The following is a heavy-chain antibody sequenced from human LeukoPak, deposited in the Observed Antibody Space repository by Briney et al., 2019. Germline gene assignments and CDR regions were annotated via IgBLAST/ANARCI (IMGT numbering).Heavy chain of an antibody. D-gene: IGHD6-25*01. CDR2: ISSSGSTI. CDR3: AREPLSRSSGGAFDI. Sequence: GGSLRLSCAASGFTFSSYEMNWVRQDPGKGLEWVSYISSSGSTIYYADSVKGRFTISRDNAKNSLYLQMNSLRAEDTAVYYCAREPLSRSSGGAFDIWGQGTMVTVSS. CDR1: GFTFSSYE. J-gene: IGHJ3*02. V-gene: IGHV3-48*03.